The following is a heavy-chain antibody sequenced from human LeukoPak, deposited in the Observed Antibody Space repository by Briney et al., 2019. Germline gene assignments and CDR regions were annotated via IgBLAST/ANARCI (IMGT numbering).Heavy chain of an antibody. CDR3: TREVTMVRGVITTSGY. CDR1: GFTFSGSA. CDR2: IRSKAKSYAT. D-gene: IGHD3-10*01. J-gene: IGHJ4*02. Sequence: GGSLRLSCAASGFTFSGSAMHWVRQASGKGLEWVGRIRSKAKSYATAYAASVKGRFTISRDDSKNTAYLQMNSLKTEDTAVYYCTREVTMVRGVITTSGYWGQGTLVTVSS. V-gene: IGHV3-73*01.